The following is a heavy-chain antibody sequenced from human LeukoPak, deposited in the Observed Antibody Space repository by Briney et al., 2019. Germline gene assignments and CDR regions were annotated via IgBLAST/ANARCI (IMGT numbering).Heavy chain of an antibody. Sequence: SETLSPTCTVSGGSISNYYWSWLRQPPGKGLEWIGYIYYTGITNYNPSLKSRATMSVDTSKNQFSLKLSSVTAADTAVYYCARPRYRNKWYYFEYWGQGDLVTVSS. CDR2: IYYTGIT. V-gene: IGHV4-59*12. D-gene: IGHD5-12*01. CDR3: ARPRYRNKWYYFEY. J-gene: IGHJ4*02. CDR1: GGSISNYY.